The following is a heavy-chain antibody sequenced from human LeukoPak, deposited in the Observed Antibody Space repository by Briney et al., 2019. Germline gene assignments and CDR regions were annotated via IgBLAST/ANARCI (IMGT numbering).Heavy chain of an antibody. Sequence: GGSLRLSCAASGFTFSSYGMHWVRQAPGKGLEWVAVISYDGSNKYYADSVKGRFTISRDNSKNTLYLQMNSLRAEDTAVYYCAKAEIVVVMDAFDIWGQGTMVTVSS. D-gene: IGHD3-22*01. J-gene: IGHJ3*02. CDR3: AKAEIVVVMDAFDI. CDR2: ISYDGSNK. V-gene: IGHV3-30*18. CDR1: GFTFSSYG.